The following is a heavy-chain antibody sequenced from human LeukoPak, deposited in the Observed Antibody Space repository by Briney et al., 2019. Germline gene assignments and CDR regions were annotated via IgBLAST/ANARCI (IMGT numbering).Heavy chain of an antibody. CDR2: IYHSGST. CDR1: GGSISSGGYS. CDR3: ARLGLVIAYYFDY. J-gene: IGHJ4*02. D-gene: IGHD3-3*01. Sequence: PSETLSLTCAVSGGSISSGGYSWSWIRQPPGKGLEWIGYIYHSGSTYYNPSLKSRVTISVDRSKNQFSLKLSSVTAADTAVYYCARLGLVIAYYFDYWGQGTLVTVSS. V-gene: IGHV4-30-2*01.